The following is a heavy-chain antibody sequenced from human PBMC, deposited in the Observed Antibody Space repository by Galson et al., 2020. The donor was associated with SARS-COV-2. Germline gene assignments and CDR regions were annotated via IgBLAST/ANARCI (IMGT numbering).Heavy chain of an antibody. Sequence: GGSLSLSCAASGFTFSSYGMHWVRQAPGKGLEGVAVIWYDGSNKYYADSVKGRFTISRDNSKNTLYLQMNSLRAEDTAVYYCARGNAGLGSSSFGLYYYYMDVWGKGTTVTISS. CDR3: ARGNAGLGSSSFGLYYYYMDV. V-gene: IGHV3-33*01. CDR2: IWYDGSNK. D-gene: IGHD6-13*01. CDR1: GFTFSSYG. J-gene: IGHJ6*03.